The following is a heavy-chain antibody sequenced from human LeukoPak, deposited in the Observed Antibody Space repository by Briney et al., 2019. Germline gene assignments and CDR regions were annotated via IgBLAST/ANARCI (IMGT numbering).Heavy chain of an antibody. CDR1: GFTFSSYA. Sequence: PGGSLRLSCAASGFTFSSYAMHWVRQAPGKGLEWVAVISYDGSNKYYADSVKGRSTISRDNSKNTLYLQMNSLRAEDTAVYYCAKGYCSSTSCSWFDPWGQGTLVTVSS. V-gene: IGHV3-30*04. J-gene: IGHJ5*02. D-gene: IGHD2-2*01. CDR3: AKGYCSSTSCSWFDP. CDR2: ISYDGSNK.